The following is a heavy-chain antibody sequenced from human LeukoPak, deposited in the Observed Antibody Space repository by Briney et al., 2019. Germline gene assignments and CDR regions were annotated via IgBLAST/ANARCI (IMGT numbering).Heavy chain of an antibody. D-gene: IGHD3-22*01. V-gene: IGHV1-69*04. CDR3: ARYYDCSGSYFDY. CDR1: GGTFSSYA. J-gene: IGHJ4*02. Sequence: GSSVKVSCKASGGTFSSYAISWVRQAAGGGREWMGRIIPILGIANYAEKSQGRVTITADKSTSTAYKELSSLRSEDTAVYYCARYYDCSGSYFDYWGQGTLVTVSS. CDR2: IIPILGIA.